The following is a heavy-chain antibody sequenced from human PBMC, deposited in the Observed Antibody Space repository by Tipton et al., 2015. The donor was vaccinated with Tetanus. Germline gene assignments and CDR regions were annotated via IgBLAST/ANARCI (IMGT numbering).Heavy chain of an antibody. CDR1: GYDFNYYW. CDR2: IYPDDSDT. J-gene: IGHJ4*02. D-gene: IGHD2-15*01. CDR3: ASFSDGYFDY. Sequence: QLVQSGAEVKKPGESLKISCKASGYDFNYYWIGWVRQMPGKGLEWMGLIYPDDSDTRYSPSFQGQVTISADEPISTAYLQWSSLKASDTAIYYCASFSDGYFDYWGQGTLVTVSS. V-gene: IGHV5-51*01.